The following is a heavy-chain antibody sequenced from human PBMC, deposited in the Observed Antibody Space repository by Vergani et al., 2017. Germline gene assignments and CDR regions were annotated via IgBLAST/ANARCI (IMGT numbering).Heavy chain of an antibody. Sequence: QVQLVQSGAEVKKPGSSVKVSCKASGGTFSSYAISWVRQAPGQGLEWMGGIIPIFGTANYAQKFQGRFTITADESTSTAYMELSSLSSEDTAVYYWARVRVDDYGDYRALDYWGQGTLVTVSS. V-gene: IGHV1-69*13. CDR2: IIPIFGTA. CDR3: ARVRVDDYGDYRALDY. J-gene: IGHJ4*02. CDR1: GGTFSSYA. D-gene: IGHD4-17*01.